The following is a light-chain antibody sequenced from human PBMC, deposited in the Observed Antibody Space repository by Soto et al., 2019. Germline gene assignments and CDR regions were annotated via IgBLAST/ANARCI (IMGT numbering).Light chain of an antibody. Sequence: DIQMTQSPSSVSASVGDRVTITCRASQDISSWLAWYQQKPGKGPKLLIYSASTLESGVPSRFSGSGSGTDFTLIISSLQPEDFATYYCQQTNNFPITFGQGTRLEIK. CDR2: SAS. V-gene: IGKV1-12*01. CDR3: QQTNNFPIT. CDR1: QDISSW. J-gene: IGKJ5*01.